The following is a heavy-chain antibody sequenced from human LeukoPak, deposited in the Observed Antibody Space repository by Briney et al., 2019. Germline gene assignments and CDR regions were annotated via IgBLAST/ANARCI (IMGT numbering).Heavy chain of an antibody. CDR1: GYPISSGYY. CDR2: INHSGST. Sequence: SETLSLTCTVSGYPISSGYYWGWIRQPPGKGLEWIGEINHSGSTNYNPSLKSRVTISVDTSKNQFSLKLSSVTAADTAVYYCARPPLGGLSGYEDAFDIWGQGTMVTVSS. J-gene: IGHJ3*02. D-gene: IGHD5-12*01. V-gene: IGHV4-38-2*02. CDR3: ARPPLGGLSGYEDAFDI.